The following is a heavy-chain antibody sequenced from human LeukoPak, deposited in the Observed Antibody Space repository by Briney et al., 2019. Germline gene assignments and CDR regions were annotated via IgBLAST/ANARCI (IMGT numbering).Heavy chain of an antibody. D-gene: IGHD2-2*01. CDR3: ASTICISTSCYPGVVDY. Sequence: SETXXLTCTVSGGLISSGSYYWSWIRQPAGKGXEWIGRIYSSGSTNYNPALRSRLTISVDTSKNQFSLKLSSVTAADTAVYYCASTICISTSCYPGVVDYWGQGTLVTVSS. V-gene: IGHV4-61*02. J-gene: IGHJ4*02. CDR2: IYSSGST. CDR1: GGLISSGSYY.